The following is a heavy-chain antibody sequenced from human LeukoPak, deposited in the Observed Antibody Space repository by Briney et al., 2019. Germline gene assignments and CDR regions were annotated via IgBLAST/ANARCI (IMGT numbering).Heavy chain of an antibody. CDR3: ARRGIVVVPAANRRGWFDP. CDR1: GGSFSGYY. Sequence: PSETLSLTCAVYGGSFSGYYWSWIRQPPGKGLGWIGEINHSGSTNYNPSLKSRVTISVDTSKNQFSLKLSSVTAADTAVYYCARRGIVVVPAANRRGWFDPWGQGTLVTVSS. J-gene: IGHJ5*02. D-gene: IGHD2-2*01. V-gene: IGHV4-34*01. CDR2: INHSGST.